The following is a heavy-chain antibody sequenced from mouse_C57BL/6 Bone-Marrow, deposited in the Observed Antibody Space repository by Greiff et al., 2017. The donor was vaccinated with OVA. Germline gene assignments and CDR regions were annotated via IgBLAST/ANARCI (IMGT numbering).Heavy chain of an antibody. D-gene: IGHD1-1*01. Sequence: VQLVESGAELVKPGASVKISCKASGYAFSSYWMNWVKQRPGKGLEWIGQIYPGDGDTNYNGKFKGKATLTADKSSSTAYMQLSSLTSEDSAVYFCAPITTVVAHYYAMDYWGQGTSVTVSS. CDR2: IYPGDGDT. V-gene: IGHV1-80*01. CDR3: APITTVVAHYYAMDY. CDR1: GYAFSSYW. J-gene: IGHJ4*01.